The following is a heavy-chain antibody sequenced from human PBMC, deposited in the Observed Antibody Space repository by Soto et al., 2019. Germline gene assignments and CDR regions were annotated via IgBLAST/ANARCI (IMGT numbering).Heavy chain of an antibody. V-gene: IGHV4-34*01. CDR2: INHSGST. J-gene: IGHJ6*02. D-gene: IGHD6-13*01. Sequence: QVQLQQWGAGLLKPSETLSLTCAVYGGSFSGYYWSWIRQPPGKGLEWIGEINHSGSTNYNPSLKSRVTISVDTSTTRFALELTSVTAADTAVYYCARDLSSSWFYYYYGMDVWGQGTTVTVSS. CDR3: ARDLSSSWFYYYYGMDV. CDR1: GGSFSGYY.